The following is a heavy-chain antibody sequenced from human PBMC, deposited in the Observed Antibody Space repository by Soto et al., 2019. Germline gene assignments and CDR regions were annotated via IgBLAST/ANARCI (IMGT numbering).Heavy chain of an antibody. CDR2: IIPIFGTA. J-gene: IGHJ6*02. CDR1: GGTFSSYA. D-gene: IGHD4-17*01. V-gene: IGHV1-69*06. Sequence: ASVKVSCKASGGTFSSYAISWVRQAPGQGLEWMGGIIPIFGTANYAQKFQGRVTITADKSTSTAYMELSSLRSEDTAVYYCAVPTTVTIDYYYGMDVWGQGTTVTVSS. CDR3: AVPTTVTIDYYYGMDV.